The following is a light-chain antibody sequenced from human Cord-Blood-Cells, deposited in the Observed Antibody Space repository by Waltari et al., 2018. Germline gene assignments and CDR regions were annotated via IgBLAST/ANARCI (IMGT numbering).Light chain of an antibody. Sequence: QSVLTQPPSVSEAPRQRVTISCSGSSSNIGNNAVNWYQQVPGKAPKLLFYYDDLLPSGVSDRFSGSKSGTSASLAISGLQSEDEADYYCAAWDDSLNGVVFGGGTKLTVL. J-gene: IGLJ2*01. CDR1: SSNIGNNA. V-gene: IGLV1-36*01. CDR2: YDD. CDR3: AAWDDSLNGVV.